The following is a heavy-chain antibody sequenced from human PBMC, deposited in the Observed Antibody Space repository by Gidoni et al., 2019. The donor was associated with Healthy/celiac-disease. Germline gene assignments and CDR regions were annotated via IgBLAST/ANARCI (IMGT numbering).Heavy chain of an antibody. Sequence: QVQLQESGPGLVKPSETLSLTCTVSGYSISSGYYWGWIRQPPGKGLEWIGSIYHSGSTYYNPSLKSRVTISVDTSKNQFSLKLSSVTAADTAVYYCAGGSSGSGTRGDWFDPWGQGTLVTVSS. V-gene: IGHV4-38-2*02. CDR2: IYHSGST. D-gene: IGHD1-7*01. CDR1: GYSISSGYY. CDR3: AGGSSGSGTRGDWFDP. J-gene: IGHJ5*02.